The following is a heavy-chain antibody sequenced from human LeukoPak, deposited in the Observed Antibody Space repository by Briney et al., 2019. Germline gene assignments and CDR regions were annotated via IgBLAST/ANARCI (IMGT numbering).Heavy chain of an antibody. V-gene: IGHV3-21*01. CDR1: GFTFSSYS. CDR2: ISSSSYI. CDR3: ARDYSPLPRLQLERRYYYYYMDV. J-gene: IGHJ6*03. Sequence: PGRSLRLSCAASGFTFSSYSMNWVRQAPGKGLEWVSSISSSSYIYYADSVKGRFTISRDNAKNSLYLQMNSLRAEDTAVYYCARDYSPLPRLQLERRYYYYYMDVWGKGTTVTVSS. D-gene: IGHD1-1*01.